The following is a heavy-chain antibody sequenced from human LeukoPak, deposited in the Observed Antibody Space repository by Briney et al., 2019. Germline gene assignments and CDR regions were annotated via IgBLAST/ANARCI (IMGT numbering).Heavy chain of an antibody. CDR1: GYXLNTYW. CDR2: IYGSDSDT. V-gene: IGHV5-51*01. Sequence: GESLKISCNGSGYXLNTYWICWVRQMPGKGLEWMGIIYGSDSDTRYSPSFQGQVTISADKSTSTAYLQWSSLKASDTAMYYCARARYCSGGSCYAEYWGQGTLVTVSS. D-gene: IGHD2-15*01. CDR3: ARARYCSGGSCYAEY. J-gene: IGHJ4*02.